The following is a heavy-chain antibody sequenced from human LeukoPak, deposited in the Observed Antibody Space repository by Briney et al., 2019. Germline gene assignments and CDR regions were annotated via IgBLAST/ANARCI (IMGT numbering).Heavy chain of an antibody. Sequence: GGSLRLSCAASGLTFSTYGMHWVRQAPGKGLEWVAFIRYDGSNKYYADSVKGRFTISKDNSKNTLYLQMNSLRAEDTAVYYCANLCYYDSSGFDYWGQGTLVTVSS. CDR2: IRYDGSNK. CDR3: ANLCYYDSSGFDY. D-gene: IGHD3-22*01. J-gene: IGHJ4*02. CDR1: GLTFSTYG. V-gene: IGHV3-30*02.